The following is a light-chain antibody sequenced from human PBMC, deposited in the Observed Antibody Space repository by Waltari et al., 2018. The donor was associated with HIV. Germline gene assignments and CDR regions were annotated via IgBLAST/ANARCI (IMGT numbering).Light chain of an antibody. Sequence: EIVLTQSPATLSLSPGEKATLSCRASQTLRSYLAWYQQKPGQPPRLLIHDASNRATGVPARFSGSGSGTDFTLTISSLEPEDFAVYYCQQRGNWPPAATFGGGTRVEIK. CDR1: QTLRSY. CDR2: DAS. CDR3: QQRGNWPPAAT. V-gene: IGKV3-11*01. J-gene: IGKJ4*01.